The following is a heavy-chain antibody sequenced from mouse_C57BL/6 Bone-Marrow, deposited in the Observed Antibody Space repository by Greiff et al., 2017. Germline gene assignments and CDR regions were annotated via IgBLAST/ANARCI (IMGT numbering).Heavy chain of an antibody. Sequence: VQLQEPGPGLVAPSQSLSITCTVSGFSLTSYAISWVRQPPGKGLEWLGVIWTSGGTNYNSALKSRLSISKDNSKSQVFLKMNSLQTDDTARYYCARKPFRGNYFDYWGQGTTLTVSS. V-gene: IGHV2-9-1*01. CDR1: GFSLTSYA. CDR2: IWTSGGT. D-gene: IGHD3-1*01. J-gene: IGHJ2*01. CDR3: ARKPFRGNYFDY.